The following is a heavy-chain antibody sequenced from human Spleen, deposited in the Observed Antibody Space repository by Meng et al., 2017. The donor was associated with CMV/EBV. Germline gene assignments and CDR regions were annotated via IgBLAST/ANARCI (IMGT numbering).Heavy chain of an antibody. J-gene: IGHJ4*02. Sequence: VSGGSISSSNWWNWVRQPPGKGLEWIGEIYHSGSTNYNPSLKSRVTISVDKSKNQFSLKLSSVTAADTAVYYCARGGVLGLGSFDYWGQGTLVTVSS. CDR2: IYHSGST. V-gene: IGHV4-4*02. CDR1: GGSISSSNW. CDR3: ARGGVLGLGSFDY. D-gene: IGHD3-16*01.